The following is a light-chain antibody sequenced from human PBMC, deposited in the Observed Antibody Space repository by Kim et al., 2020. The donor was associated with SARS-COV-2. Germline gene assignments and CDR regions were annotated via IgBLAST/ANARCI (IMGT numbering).Light chain of an antibody. Sequence: SYELTQPPSVSVSPGQTASVTCSGDKSGDKYVFWYQKRPGQSPVLVIYQDAKRPSGIPERFSGSISGNTATLTISETQAMDEADYYCQTWDSSSGVFGTG. CDR2: QDA. V-gene: IGLV3-1*01. CDR3: QTWDSSSGV. CDR1: KSGDKY. J-gene: IGLJ1*01.